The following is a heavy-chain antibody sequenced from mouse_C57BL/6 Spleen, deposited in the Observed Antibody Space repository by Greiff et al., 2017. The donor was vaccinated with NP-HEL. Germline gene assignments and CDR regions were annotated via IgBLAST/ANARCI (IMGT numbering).Heavy chain of an antibody. CDR2: IDPSDSYT. CDR3: AREGIYDGYPFAY. J-gene: IGHJ3*01. D-gene: IGHD2-3*01. CDR1: GYTFTSYW. V-gene: IGHV1-59*01. Sequence: QVQLQQPGAELVRPGTSVKLSCKASGYTFTSYWMHWVKQRPGQGLEWIGVIDPSDSYTNYNQKFKGKATLTVDTYSSTAYMQLSSLTSEDSAVYYCAREGIYDGYPFAYWGQGTMVTVS.